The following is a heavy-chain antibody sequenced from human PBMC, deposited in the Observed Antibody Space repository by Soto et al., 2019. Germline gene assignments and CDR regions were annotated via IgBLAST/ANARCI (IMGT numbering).Heavy chain of an antibody. V-gene: IGHV1-69*13. J-gene: IGHJ6*02. CDR1: GGTFSSYA. D-gene: IGHD4-17*01. CDR3: ARDLLRKRDSGYGDYGFYGMDV. CDR2: IIPIFGTA. Sequence: GASVKVSCKASGGTFSSYAISWVRQAPGQGLEWMGGIIPIFGTANYAQKFQGRVTITADESTSTAYMELSSLRSEDTAVYYCARDLLRKRDSGYGDYGFYGMDVWGQGTTVTVSS.